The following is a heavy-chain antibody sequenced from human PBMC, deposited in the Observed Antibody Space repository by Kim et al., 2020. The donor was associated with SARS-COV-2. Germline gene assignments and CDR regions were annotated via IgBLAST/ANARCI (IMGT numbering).Heavy chain of an antibody. D-gene: IGHD6-13*01. J-gene: IGHJ6*02. CDR2: IYYSGST. CDR1: GGSISSYY. V-gene: IGHV4-59*08. CDR3: ARGGIAAPGYYGMDV. Sequence: SETLSLTCTVSGGSISSYYWSWIRQPPGKGLEWIGYIYYSGSTNYNPSLKSRVTISVDTSKNQFSLKLSSVTAADTAVYYCARGGIAAPGYYGMDVWGQGTTVTVSS.